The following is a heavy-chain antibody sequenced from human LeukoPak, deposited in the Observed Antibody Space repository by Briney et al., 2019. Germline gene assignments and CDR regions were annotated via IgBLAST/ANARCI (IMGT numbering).Heavy chain of an antibody. CDR3: TRGRSSVRGRGFVDY. Sequence: GGSLRLSCAAPGFTFSNYGMHWVPEAPGKGLEWVAGIWYDETKKVYGDSVRGRFTLSRDNSNYTLYLQMSSLRVDETALYFGTRGRSSVRGRGFVDYWGQGALVTVSS. D-gene: IGHD3-10*01. CDR2: IWYDETKK. J-gene: IGHJ4*02. V-gene: IGHV3-33*01. CDR1: GFTFSNYG.